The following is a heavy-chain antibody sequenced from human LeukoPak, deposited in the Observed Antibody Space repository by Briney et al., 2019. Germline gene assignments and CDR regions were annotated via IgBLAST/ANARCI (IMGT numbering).Heavy chain of an antibody. D-gene: IGHD3-9*01. V-gene: IGHV1-69*05. Sequence: SSVKVSCKASGGTFNSYAIIRVRQAPAQGLEWVGGIIPIFGTANYAQKFQRRVTITTDASTSTAYMELNRLRSEYMAVYDSVWGNYDILIGNFDTWGDRTLVTVSS. CDR1: GGTFNSYA. J-gene: IGHJ4*01. CDR3: VWGNYDILIGNFDT. CDR2: IIPIFGTA.